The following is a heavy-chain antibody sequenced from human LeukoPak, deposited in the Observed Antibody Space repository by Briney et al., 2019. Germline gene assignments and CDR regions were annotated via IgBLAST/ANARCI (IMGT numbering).Heavy chain of an antibody. Sequence: GGSLRLSCAASGFTFSSYWMYWVRQAPGKGLVLVSRINSDGKTTNYADSVKGRFTISRDNAKNTLYLQMNSLRAEDTAVYYCTRDITLTRGGRSDYWGQGTLVTVSA. CDR3: TRDITLTRGGRSDY. CDR2: INSDGKTT. D-gene: IGHD3-10*01. V-gene: IGHV3-74*01. CDR1: GFTFSSYW. J-gene: IGHJ4*02.